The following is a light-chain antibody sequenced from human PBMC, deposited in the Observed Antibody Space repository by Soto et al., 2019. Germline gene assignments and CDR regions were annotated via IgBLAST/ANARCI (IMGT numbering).Light chain of an antibody. CDR2: AEF. CDR1: QGIGTY. J-gene: IGKJ5*01. V-gene: IGKV1-9*01. CDR3: QKVNSYPQT. Sequence: QLTQSPSSLSSSVGDRVTISCGASQGIGTYLAWYQQKTGKAPKILIYAEFTLHSGVPERLSGSRSGTDFNLTISRLQPEDFATYYCQKVNSYPQTFGQGTRLEIK.